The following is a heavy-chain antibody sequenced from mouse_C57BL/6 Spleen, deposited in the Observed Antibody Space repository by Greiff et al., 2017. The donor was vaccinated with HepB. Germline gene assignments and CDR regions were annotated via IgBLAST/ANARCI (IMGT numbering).Heavy chain of an antibody. D-gene: IGHD2-3*01. Sequence: EVKLVESGGGLVKPGGSLKLSCAASGFTFSDYGMHWVRQAPEKGLEWVAYISSGSSTIYYADTVKGRFTISRDNAKNTLFLQMTSLRSEDTAMYYCARRDDGDSFYYYAMDYWGQGTSVTVSS. CDR1: GFTFSDYG. J-gene: IGHJ4*01. CDR3: ARRDDGDSFYYYAMDY. CDR2: ISSGSSTI. V-gene: IGHV5-17*01.